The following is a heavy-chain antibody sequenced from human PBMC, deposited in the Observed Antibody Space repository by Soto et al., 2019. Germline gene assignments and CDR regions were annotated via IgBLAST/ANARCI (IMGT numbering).Heavy chain of an antibody. J-gene: IGHJ4*02. CDR3: ARVYCSGGGCYGIDY. CDR1: GGTFSRYS. V-gene: IGHV1-46*01. CDR2: INPSGDT. D-gene: IGHD2-15*01. Sequence: ASVKVSCKASGGTFSRYSITWVRQAPGQGLEWMGIINPSGDTSYAQKFQGRVTMTRDTSTSTVYMELSSLRSEDTAVYYCARVYCSGGGCYGIDYWGQGTLVTVSS.